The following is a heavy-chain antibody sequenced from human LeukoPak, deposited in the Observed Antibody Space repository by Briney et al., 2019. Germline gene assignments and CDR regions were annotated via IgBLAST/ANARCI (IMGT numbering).Heavy chain of an antibody. CDR3: AKDRTTYYDILTGSFDP. J-gene: IGHJ5*02. Sequence: GGSLRLSCAASGFTFSSYAMSWVRQAPGKGLEWVSAISGSGGSTYYADSVKGRFTISRDNSKNTLYLQMNSLRAEDTAVYYCAKDRTTYYDILTGSFDPWGQGTLVTVSS. V-gene: IGHV3-23*01. D-gene: IGHD3-9*01. CDR2: ISGSGGST. CDR1: GFTFSSYA.